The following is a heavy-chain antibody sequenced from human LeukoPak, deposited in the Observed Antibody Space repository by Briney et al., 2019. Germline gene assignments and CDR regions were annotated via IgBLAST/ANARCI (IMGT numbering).Heavy chain of an antibody. CDR3: ASEDAQDSSGWYVWYYYYYMDV. V-gene: IGHV3-7*01. CDR1: GFTFSSYW. D-gene: IGHD6-19*01. CDR2: IKQDGSEK. Sequence: GGSLRLSCAASGFTFSSYWMGWVRQAPGKGLEWVANIKQDGSEKYYVDSVKGRFTISRDNAKNSLYLQMNSLRAEDTAVYYCASEDAQDSSGWYVWYYYYYMDVWGKGTTVTVSS. J-gene: IGHJ6*03.